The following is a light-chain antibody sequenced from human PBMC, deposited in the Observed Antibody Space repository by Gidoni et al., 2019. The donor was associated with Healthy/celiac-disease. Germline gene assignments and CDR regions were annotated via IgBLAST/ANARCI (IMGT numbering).Light chain of an antibody. Sequence: DIQMTQSPSSLSASVGDRVTITCRASQSMSSYLNWYQQKPGKAPKLLIYAASSLQSGVPSRFSGSGSGTDFTLTISSLQPEDFATYYCQQSYSTPLXFXGGTKVEIK. CDR3: QQSYSTPLX. CDR2: AAS. V-gene: IGKV1-39*01. CDR1: QSMSSY. J-gene: IGKJ4*01.